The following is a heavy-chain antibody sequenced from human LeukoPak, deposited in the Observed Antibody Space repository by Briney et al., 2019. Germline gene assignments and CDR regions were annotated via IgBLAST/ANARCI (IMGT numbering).Heavy chain of an antibody. Sequence: ASVKVSCKASGYTFTSYGISWVRQAPGQGLEWVGWISAYNGNTNYAQKLQGRVTMTTDTSTSTAYMELRSLRSDDTAVYYCARENTYCGGDCYPPVYYYYYMDVWGKGTTVTISS. J-gene: IGHJ6*03. D-gene: IGHD2-21*02. V-gene: IGHV1-18*01. CDR3: ARENTYCGGDCYPPVYYYYYMDV. CDR1: GYTFTSYG. CDR2: ISAYNGNT.